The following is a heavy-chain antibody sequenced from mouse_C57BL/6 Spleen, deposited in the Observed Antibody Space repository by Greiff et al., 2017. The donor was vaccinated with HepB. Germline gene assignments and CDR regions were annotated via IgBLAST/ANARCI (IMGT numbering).Heavy chain of an antibody. CDR2: INPNNGGT. V-gene: IGHV1-22*01. D-gene: IGHD4-1*01. J-gene: IGHJ2*01. CDR1: GYTFTDYN. Sequence: EVKLQESGPELVKPGASVKMSCKASGYTFTDYNMHWVKQSHGKSLEWIGYINPNNGGTSYNQKFKGKATLTVNKSSSTAYMELRSLTSEDSAVYYCARMELGLFDYWGQGTTLTVSS. CDR3: ARMELGLFDY.